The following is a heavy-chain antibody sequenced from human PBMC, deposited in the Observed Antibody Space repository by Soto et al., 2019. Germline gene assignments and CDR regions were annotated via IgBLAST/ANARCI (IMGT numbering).Heavy chain of an antibody. Sequence: GGSLRLSCAASGFTFSNAWMSWVRQAPGKGLEWVGRIKSKTDGGTTDYAAPVKGRFTISRDDSKNTLYLQMNSLKTEDTAVYYCTTDLEVYWSSTSCFYYYGMDVRGQGTTVTVS. CDR1: GFTFSNAW. D-gene: IGHD2-2*01. CDR3: TTDLEVYWSSTSCFYYYGMDV. J-gene: IGHJ6*02. CDR2: IKSKTDGGTT. V-gene: IGHV3-15*01.